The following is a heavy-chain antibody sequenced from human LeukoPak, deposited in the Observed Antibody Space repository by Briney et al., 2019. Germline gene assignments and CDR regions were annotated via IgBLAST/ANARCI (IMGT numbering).Heavy chain of an antibody. J-gene: IGHJ4*02. D-gene: IGHD5-24*01. CDR2: ISTSGSTI. Sequence: PGGSPRLSCAASGFTFSSYEMNWVRQAPGKGLEWVSYISTSGSTIYYADSVKGRFTLSRDSAKNSLYLRMNSLRAEDTAVYYCARVRRDGYNTANFDYWGQGTLVTVSS. CDR1: GFTFSSYE. CDR3: ARVRRDGYNTANFDY. V-gene: IGHV3-48*03.